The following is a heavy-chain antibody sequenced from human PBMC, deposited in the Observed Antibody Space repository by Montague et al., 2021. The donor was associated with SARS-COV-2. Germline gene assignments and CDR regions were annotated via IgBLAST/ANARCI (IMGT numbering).Heavy chain of an antibody. CDR3: ASLGSPRITIFGVVTHNWFDP. J-gene: IGHJ5*02. D-gene: IGHD3-3*01. Sequence: SETLSLTCTVSGGSISSSSYYWGWIRHPPGKGLEWIGSIYYSGSTYYNSFLKSRVTISVDTSKNQFSLKLSSVTAADTAVYYCASLGSPRITIFGVVTHNWFDPWGQGTLVTVSS. CDR1: GGSISSSSYY. V-gene: IGHV4-39*01. CDR2: IYYSGST.